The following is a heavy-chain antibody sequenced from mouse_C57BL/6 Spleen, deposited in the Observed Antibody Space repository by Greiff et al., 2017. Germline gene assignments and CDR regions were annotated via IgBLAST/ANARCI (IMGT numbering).Heavy chain of an antibody. J-gene: IGHJ3*01. D-gene: IGHD1-1*01. CDR2: IYPGDGDT. CDR3: ARAFITTVEEAWFAD. CDR1: GYAFSSSW. V-gene: IGHV1-82*01. Sequence: VQLQQSGPELVKPGASVKISCKASGYAFSSSWMNWVKQRPGKGLEWIGRIYPGDGDTNYNGKFKGKATLTADKSSSTAYMQLSSLTSEDSAVYFCARAFITTVEEAWFADWGQGTLVTVSA.